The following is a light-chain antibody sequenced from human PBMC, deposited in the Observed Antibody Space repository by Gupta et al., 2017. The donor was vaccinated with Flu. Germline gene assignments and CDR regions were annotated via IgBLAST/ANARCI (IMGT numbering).Light chain of an antibody. CDR2: AAS. Sequence: EIVLTQSPATLSVSPGERATVSCRASQSVSSNLAWYQQQPGQTPRLLIYAASTRATGIPARFSGSGSGTEFTLTISSLQSEDFAVYYCHQDNNWPRTFGQGTKVEIK. V-gene: IGKV3-15*01. J-gene: IGKJ1*01. CDR3: HQDNNWPRT. CDR1: QSVSSN.